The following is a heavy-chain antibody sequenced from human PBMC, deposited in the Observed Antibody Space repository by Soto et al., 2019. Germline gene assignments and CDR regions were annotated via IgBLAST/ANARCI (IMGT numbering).Heavy chain of an antibody. CDR2: MYYGGRT. CDR1: GGSISSYY. J-gene: IGHJ5*01. Sequence: SETLSLTCTVSGGSISSYYWSWIRQPPGKGLEWIGYMYYGGRTYYNPSFESRVAISVDTSKSQFSLNVTSVTAADTAVYFCARGRYCLTGRCFPNWFDSWGQGALVTVSS. CDR3: ARGRYCLTGRCFPNWFDS. D-gene: IGHD7-27*01. V-gene: IGHV4-59*08.